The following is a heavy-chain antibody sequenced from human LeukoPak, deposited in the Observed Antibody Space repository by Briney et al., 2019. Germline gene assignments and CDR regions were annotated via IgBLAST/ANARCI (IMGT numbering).Heavy chain of an antibody. J-gene: IGHJ4*02. D-gene: IGHD6-19*01. CDR3: AKDLWSSGPALLPDY. V-gene: IGHV3-9*01. Sequence: GGSLRLSCAASGFTFDDYAMHWVRQAPGKGLEWVSGISWNSDNIGYADSVKGRFTISRDNAKNSLYLQMNSLRDEDTALYYCAKDLWSSGPALLPDYWGQGTLVTVSS. CDR2: ISWNSDNI. CDR1: GFTFDDYA.